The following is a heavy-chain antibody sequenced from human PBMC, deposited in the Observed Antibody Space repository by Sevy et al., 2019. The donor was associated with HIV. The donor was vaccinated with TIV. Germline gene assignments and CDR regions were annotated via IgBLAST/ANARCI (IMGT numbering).Heavy chain of an antibody. J-gene: IGHJ6*02. V-gene: IGHV3-23*01. Sequence: GGSLRLSCAASGLTFSSYAMAWVRQAPGKGLEWISAISGSGDRTYYAESVKGRFIISRDNSKNMVYLQMNSLRAEDTAVYYCAKDKGGLLPSYGMDVWGQGTTVTVSS. CDR3: AKDKGGLLPSYGMDV. CDR2: ISGSGDRT. D-gene: IGHD2-15*01. CDR1: GLTFSSYA.